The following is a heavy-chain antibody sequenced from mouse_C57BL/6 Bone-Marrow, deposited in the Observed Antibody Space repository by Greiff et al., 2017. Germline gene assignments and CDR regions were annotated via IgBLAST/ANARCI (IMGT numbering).Heavy chain of an antibody. CDR3: ARQGITTVVATYYAMDY. V-gene: IGHV5-17*01. Sequence: EVKLEESGGGLVKPGGSLKLSCAASGFTFSDYGMHWVRQAPEKGLEWVAYISSGSSTIYYADTVKGRFTISRDNAKNTLFLQMTSLRSEDTAMYYCARQGITTVVATYYAMDYWGQGTSVTVSS. CDR2: ISSGSSTI. CDR1: GFTFSDYG. J-gene: IGHJ4*01. D-gene: IGHD1-1*01.